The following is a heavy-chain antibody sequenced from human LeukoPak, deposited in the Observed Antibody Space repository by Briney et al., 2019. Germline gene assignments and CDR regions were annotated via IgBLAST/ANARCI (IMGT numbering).Heavy chain of an antibody. J-gene: IGHJ4*02. CDR1: GFVFSDYS. V-gene: IGHV3-48*01. CDR3: VRDRVATMFPSSWPRYFDY. D-gene: IGHD5-12*01. CDR2: VSNSGSST. Sequence: PGGSLRLSCEASGFVFSDYSMNWVRQAPGKGLEWVSYVSNSGSSTYYADSVKGRFTISRDNDKTSVYLQMNSLRAEDTAVYYCVRDRVATMFPSSWPRYFDYWGQGTLVTVSS.